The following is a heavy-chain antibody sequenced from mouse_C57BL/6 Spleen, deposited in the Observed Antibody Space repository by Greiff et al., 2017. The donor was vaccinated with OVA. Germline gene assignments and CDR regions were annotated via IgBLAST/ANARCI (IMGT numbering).Heavy chain of an antibody. CDR1: GYTFTSYW. J-gene: IGHJ4*01. CDR2: IHPNSGST. Sequence: QVQLQQPGAELVKPGASVKLSCKASGYTFTSYWMHWVKQRPGQGLEWIGMIHPNSGSTNYNEKFKSKATLTVDKSSSTAYMQLSSLTSEDSAVYYCARGRSYDDDGYAMDYWGQGTSVTVSS. CDR3: ARGRSYDDDGYAMDY. V-gene: IGHV1-64*01. D-gene: IGHD2-4*01.